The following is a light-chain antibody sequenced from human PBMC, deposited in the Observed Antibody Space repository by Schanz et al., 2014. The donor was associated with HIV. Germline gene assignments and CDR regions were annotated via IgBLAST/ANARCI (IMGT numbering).Light chain of an antibody. CDR2: DVS. CDR1: SSDVGSYNL. V-gene: IGLV2-14*02. Sequence: QSALTQPASVSGSPGQSITISCTGTSSDVGSYNLVSWYRQHPGKVPKLMIYDVSNRPSGVSNRFSGSKSGNTASLTISGLQAEDEADYYCSSYTSSSTLVFGGGTKLTVL. J-gene: IGLJ2*01. CDR3: SSYTSSSTLV.